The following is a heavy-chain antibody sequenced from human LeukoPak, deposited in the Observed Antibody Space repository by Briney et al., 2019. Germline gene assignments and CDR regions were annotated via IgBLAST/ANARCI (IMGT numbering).Heavy chain of an antibody. V-gene: IGHV1-2*02. Sequence: GASVKVSCKASGYTFTGYYMHWVRQAPGQGLEWMGWINPNSGGTNYAQKFQGRVTMTRDMSTSTVYMELSSLRSEDTAVYYCARDDRRDSSGYKDYWGQGTLVTVSS. CDR3: ARDDRRDSSGYKDY. J-gene: IGHJ4*02. D-gene: IGHD3-22*01. CDR1: GYTFTGYY. CDR2: INPNSGGT.